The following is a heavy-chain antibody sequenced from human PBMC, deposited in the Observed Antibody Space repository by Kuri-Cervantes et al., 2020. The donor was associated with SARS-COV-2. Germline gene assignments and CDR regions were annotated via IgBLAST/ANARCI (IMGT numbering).Heavy chain of an antibody. CDR1: GFTFSSYA. D-gene: IGHD3-3*01. J-gene: IGHJ4*02. CDR2: IWYDGNKK. CDR3: ARGEQFWSGDYPMHY. Sequence: GGSLKICCSASGFTFSSYAMHWVRQAPGKGLEWVAVIWYDGNKKYYADAVKGRFTISRDNSKNTLYLQVRSLRTEDMAMYYCARGEQFWSGDYPMHYWGQGTLVTVSS. V-gene: IGHV3-30*14.